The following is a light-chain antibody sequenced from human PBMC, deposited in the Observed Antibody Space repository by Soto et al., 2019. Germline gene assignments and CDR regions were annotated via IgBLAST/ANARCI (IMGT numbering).Light chain of an antibody. Sequence: DIVMTQSPDSLAVSLGERATINCKSSQSVFYSSNNKNYLAWYQQKPGQPPKLLIYWASTRESGVPYRFSGSGSGTDFTLTISSLQAEDVAVYYCQQYYRPWTFGQGTKVEIK. V-gene: IGKV4-1*01. CDR3: QQYYRPWT. CDR2: WAS. CDR1: QSVFYSSNNKNY. J-gene: IGKJ1*01.